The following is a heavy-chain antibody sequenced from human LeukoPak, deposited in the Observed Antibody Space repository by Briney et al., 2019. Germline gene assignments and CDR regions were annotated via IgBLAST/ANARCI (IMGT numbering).Heavy chain of an antibody. D-gene: IGHD1-20*01. J-gene: IGHJ6*02. CDR2: IFSGVNT. CDR3: AKVNNFGYGMDV. CDR1: GFTVSSNS. Sequence: PGGSLRLSCAAPGFTVSSNSTNWVRQAPGKGLQWVSVIFSGVNTYYAGSVKGRFTISRDNSKNSLYLQMNSLRSEDTAGSYCAKVNNFGYGMDVWGQGTTVTVSS. V-gene: IGHV3-53*01.